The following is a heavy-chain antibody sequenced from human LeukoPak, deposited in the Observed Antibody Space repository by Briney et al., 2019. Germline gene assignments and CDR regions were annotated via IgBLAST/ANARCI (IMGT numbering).Heavy chain of an antibody. CDR1: GGSISSSSYY. J-gene: IGHJ4*02. Sequence: SETLSLTCTVSGGSISSSSYYWGWIRQPPGKGLEWIGSIYHSGSTYYNPSLKSRVTISVDRSKNQFSLKLSSVTAADTAVYYCARVDRASDIVAHLDYWGQGSLVTVSS. CDR3: ARVDRASDIVAHLDY. CDR2: IYHSGST. V-gene: IGHV4-39*07. D-gene: IGHD5-12*01.